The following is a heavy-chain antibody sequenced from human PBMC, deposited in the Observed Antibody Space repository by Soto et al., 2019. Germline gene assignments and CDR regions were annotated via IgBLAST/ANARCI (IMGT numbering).Heavy chain of an antibody. D-gene: IGHD3-10*01. CDR2: TYYRSKWYN. Sequence: SQTLSLTCAISGDSVSTNSATWDWIRQSPSRGLEWLGRTYYRSKWYNDYAVSVKSRIDINPDTSKNQFSLQLNSVSPEDTAMYYCARESYGSGSYDGKDVWGQGTTVTVSS. J-gene: IGHJ6*02. V-gene: IGHV6-1*01. CDR3: ARESYGSGSYDGKDV. CDR1: GDSVSTNSAT.